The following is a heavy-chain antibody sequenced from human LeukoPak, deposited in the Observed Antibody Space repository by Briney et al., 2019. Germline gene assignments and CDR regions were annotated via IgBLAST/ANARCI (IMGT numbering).Heavy chain of an antibody. CDR1: GFTFGDYA. CDR3: ARAQYSGRYWGDFDN. J-gene: IGHJ4*02. CDR2: IYSGGLT. V-gene: IGHV3-53*01. D-gene: IGHD1-26*01. Sequence: PGRSLRLSCTASGFTFGDYAMSWFRQAPGKGLEWVSLIYSGGLTYYADSVKGRFTISRDNSKNTLYLQMNSLRAEDTAVYYCARAQYSGRYWGDFDNWGQGTLVTVSS.